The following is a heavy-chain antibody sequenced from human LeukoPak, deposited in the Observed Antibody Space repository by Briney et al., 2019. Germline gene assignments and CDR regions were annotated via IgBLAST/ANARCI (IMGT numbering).Heavy chain of an antibody. CDR1: GFTFSSYG. CDR3: ARGYSNGLYYFDY. CDR2: IRYDGSNK. D-gene: IGHD5-18*01. J-gene: IGHJ4*02. V-gene: IGHV3-30*02. Sequence: GGSLRLSCAASGFTFSSYGMHWVRQAPGKGLEWLAFIRYDGSNKYYADSVKGRFTISRDNSKNMVYLQMNSLRPEDTAVYYCARGYSNGLYYFDYWGQGTLVTVSS.